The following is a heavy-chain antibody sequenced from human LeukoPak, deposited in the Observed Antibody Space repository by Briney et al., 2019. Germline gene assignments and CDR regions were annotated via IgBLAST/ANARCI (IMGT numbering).Heavy chain of an antibody. CDR3: ARYSLLGNYYYYYYKDV. CDR2: MNPNSGNT. D-gene: IGHD1-26*01. J-gene: IGHJ6*03. V-gene: IGHV1-8*01. Sequence: ASVKVSCKASGYTFTSYDINWVRQATGQGLEWMGWMNPNSGNTGYAQKFQGRVTMTRNTSISTAYMELSSLRSEDTAVYYCARYSLLGNYYYYYYKDVWGKGTTVTVSS. CDR1: GYTFTSYD.